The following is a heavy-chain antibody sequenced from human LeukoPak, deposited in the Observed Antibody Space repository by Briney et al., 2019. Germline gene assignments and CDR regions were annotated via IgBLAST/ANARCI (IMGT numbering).Heavy chain of an antibody. CDR3: AKDTGSPADAITMEDNAFDI. D-gene: IGHD3-3*01. CDR2: TSWSSGII. V-gene: IGHV3-9*01. J-gene: IGHJ3*02. Sequence: GGSLRLSCAAFGFIFDDHGMHWVRQAPGKGLEWVSGTSWSSGIIGYADSVKGRFTISRDNAKNSLYLQMESLRAEDTAVYYCAKDTGSPADAITMEDNAFDIWGQGTMVTVSS. CDR1: GFIFDDHG.